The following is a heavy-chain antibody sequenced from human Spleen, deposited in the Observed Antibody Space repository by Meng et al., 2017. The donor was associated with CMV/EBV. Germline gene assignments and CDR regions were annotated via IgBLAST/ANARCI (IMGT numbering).Heavy chain of an antibody. J-gene: IGHJ4*02. CDR1: GYTFTGYY. Sequence: ASVKVSCKASGYTFTGYYIHLMRQAPGQGLEWMGWINPNSGGTNYAQKFQGRVTMTRDTSISTAYMDLSRLRSDDTAVYYCARGGYPFYFDYWGQGPRVTVSS. D-gene: IGHD5-18*01. CDR3: ARGGYPFYFDY. V-gene: IGHV1-2*02. CDR2: INPNSGGT.